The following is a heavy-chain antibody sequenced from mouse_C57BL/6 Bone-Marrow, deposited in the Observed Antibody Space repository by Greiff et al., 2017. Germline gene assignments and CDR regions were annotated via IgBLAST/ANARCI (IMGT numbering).Heavy chain of an antibody. V-gene: IGHV5-12*01. CDR2: ISNGGGST. CDR3: AREDYYAMDY. Sequence: EVQRVESGGGLVQPGGSLKLSCAASGFTFSDYYMYWVRQTPEKRLEWVAYISNGGGSTYYPDTVKGRFTISRDNAKNTLYLQMSRLKSEDTAMYYCAREDYYAMDYWGQGTSVTVSS. J-gene: IGHJ4*01. CDR1: GFTFSDYY.